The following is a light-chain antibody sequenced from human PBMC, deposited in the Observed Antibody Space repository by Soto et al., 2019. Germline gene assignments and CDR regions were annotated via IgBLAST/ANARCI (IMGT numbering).Light chain of an antibody. CDR1: QSVSSN. J-gene: IGKJ1*01. V-gene: IGKV3-15*01. CDR3: QQYNNWPPKWT. CDR2: GAS. Sequence: EIVMTQSPATLSVSPGERATLSCRASQSVSSNLAWYQQKPGQAPRLLIYGASTRATGIPARFSGSGSGTEFTLTISSLQSEEFAVYYCQQYNNWPPKWTFGRGTKVEIK.